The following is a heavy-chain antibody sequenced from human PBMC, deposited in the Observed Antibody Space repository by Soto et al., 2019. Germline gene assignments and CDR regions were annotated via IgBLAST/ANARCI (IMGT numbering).Heavy chain of an antibody. Sequence: SETLSLTCTVSGGSISSSSYYWGWIRQPPGKGLEWIGSIYYSGSTYYNPSLKSRVTISVDTSKNQFSLKLSSVTAADTAVYYCANYYDSSGYYYFDYWGQGTLVTVSS. J-gene: IGHJ4*02. CDR1: GGSISSSSYY. CDR3: ANYYDSSGYYYFDY. CDR2: IYYSGST. D-gene: IGHD3-22*01. V-gene: IGHV4-39*01.